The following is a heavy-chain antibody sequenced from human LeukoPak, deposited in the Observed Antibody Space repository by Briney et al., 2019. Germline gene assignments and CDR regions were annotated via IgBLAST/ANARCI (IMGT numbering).Heavy chain of an antibody. CDR1: GYTFTSYD. Sequence: GASVKVSCKASGYTFTSYDINWVRQATGQGLEWMGGFDPEDGETIYAQKFQGRVTMTEDTSTDTAYMELSSLRSEDTAVYYCATSFGMAGTPNFDYWGQGTLVTVSS. V-gene: IGHV1-24*01. CDR3: ATSFGMAGTPNFDY. CDR2: FDPEDGET. D-gene: IGHD6-19*01. J-gene: IGHJ4*02.